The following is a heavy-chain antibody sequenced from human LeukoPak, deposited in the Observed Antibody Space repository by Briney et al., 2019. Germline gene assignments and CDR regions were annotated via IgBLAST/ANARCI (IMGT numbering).Heavy chain of an antibody. V-gene: IGHV1-2*02. D-gene: IGHD4-17*01. CDR3: ARERSLYYYYMDV. J-gene: IGHJ6*03. CDR2: INPNSGGT. Sequence: GASVKVSCKASGYTFTGYYMHWVRQAPGQGLEWMGWINPNSGGTNYAQKFQGRVTMTRDTSISTAYMELSRLRSDDTAVYYCARERSLYYYYMDVWGKGTTVTVSS. CDR1: GYTFTGYY.